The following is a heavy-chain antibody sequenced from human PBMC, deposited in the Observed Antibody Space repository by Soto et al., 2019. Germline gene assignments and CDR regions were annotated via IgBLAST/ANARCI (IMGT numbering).Heavy chain of an antibody. CDR3: VKDGSSGWPYYYGMDV. CDR2: ISYDGRNK. Sequence: QVQLVQSGTEVKEPGASVKVSCKASGYIFTHYGISWVRQAPGQGLEWMAVISYDGRNKYYADSVKGRFTISRDNSKNTLYLQMSSLRAEDTAVYYCVKDGSSGWPYYYGMDVWGQGTTVTVSS. V-gene: IGHV3-30*18. CDR1: GYIFTHYG. D-gene: IGHD6-19*01. J-gene: IGHJ6*02.